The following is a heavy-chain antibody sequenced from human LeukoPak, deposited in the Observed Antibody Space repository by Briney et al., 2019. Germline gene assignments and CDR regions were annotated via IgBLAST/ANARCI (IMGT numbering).Heavy chain of an antibody. CDR1: GFTFGLYS. CDR3: AKMVGATRYYYYMDV. D-gene: IGHD1-26*01. J-gene: IGHJ6*03. CDR2: ISGSGGST. Sequence: GGSLRLSCAASGFTFGLYSMTWVRQAPGKGLEWVSAISGSGGSTYYADSVKGRFTISRDNSKNTLYLQMNSLRAEDTAVYYCAKMVGATRYYYYMDVWGKGTTVTVSS. V-gene: IGHV3-23*01.